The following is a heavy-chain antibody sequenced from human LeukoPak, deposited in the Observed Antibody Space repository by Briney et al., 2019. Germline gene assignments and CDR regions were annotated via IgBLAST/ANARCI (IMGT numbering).Heavy chain of an antibody. CDR2: IYYSGST. CDR3: ARGILPAATSELSSSTDAFDI. J-gene: IGHJ3*02. D-gene: IGHD2-2*01. Sequence: SETLSLTCNVSGGSIRGYYWGWIRQPPGKGLEWIGSIYYSGSTYYNPSLKSRVTISVDTSKNQFSLKLSSVTAADTAVYYCARGILPAATSELSSSTDAFDIWGQGTMVTVSS. CDR1: GGSIRGYY. V-gene: IGHV4-39*07.